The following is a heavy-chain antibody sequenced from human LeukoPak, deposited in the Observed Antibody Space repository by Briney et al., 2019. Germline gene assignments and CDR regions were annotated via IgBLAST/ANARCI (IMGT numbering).Heavy chain of an antibody. CDR1: GFTFSNYA. Sequence: GGSLRLSCAASGFTFSNYAMSWVRQAPGKGLEWVSTISGSATTTFYADSVKGRFTTSRGNSKNTLYLQMNSLRAEDTAVYRCAKAERREVFFSPVDVWGQGTTVTVSS. CDR3: AKAERREVFFSPVDV. CDR2: ISGSATTT. V-gene: IGHV3-23*01. D-gene: IGHD6-25*01. J-gene: IGHJ6*02.